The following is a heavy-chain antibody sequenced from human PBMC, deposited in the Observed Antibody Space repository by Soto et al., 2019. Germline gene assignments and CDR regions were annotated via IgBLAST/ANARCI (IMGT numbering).Heavy chain of an antibody. V-gene: IGHV4-31*03. D-gene: IGHD3-3*01. CDR2: IYYSGST. CDR1: GGSISRGGYY. J-gene: IGHJ4*02. Sequence: TLSLTCTVSGGSISRGGYYWSWIRHHPGKGLEWIGYIYYSGSTYYNPSLKSRVTISVDTSKNQFSLKLSSVTAADTAVYYCARDPDPFWSGYETDMEWGQGTLVTVSS. CDR3: ARDPDPFWSGYETDME.